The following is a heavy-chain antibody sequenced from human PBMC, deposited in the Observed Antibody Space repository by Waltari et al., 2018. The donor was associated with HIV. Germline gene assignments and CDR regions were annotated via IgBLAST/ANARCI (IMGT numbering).Heavy chain of an antibody. D-gene: IGHD2-21*02. CDR1: GFTFSSYA. V-gene: IGHV3-23*01. CDR2: ISGSGGST. CDR3: AKGLEGVVTPNAGY. Sequence: EVQLLESGGGLVQPGGSLRLSCAASGFTFSSYAMSWVRPAPGKGLEWVSAISGSGGSTYYADSVKGRFTISRDNSKNTLYLQMNSLRAEDTAVYYCAKGLEGVVTPNAGYWGQGTLVTVSS. J-gene: IGHJ4*02.